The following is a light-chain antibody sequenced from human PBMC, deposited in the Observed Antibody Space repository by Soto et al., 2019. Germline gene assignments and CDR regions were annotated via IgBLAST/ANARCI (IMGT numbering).Light chain of an antibody. J-gene: IGKJ4*01. CDR3: QQANNFPLT. V-gene: IGKV1-12*01. CDR2: GAS. Sequence: DIQMTQSPSSVSASVGDRVTITCRASQGVSSWLAWYQQKPGQAPELLIYGASTLESGVPSRFSGSGSGTEFTLTITSLQPEDFANYYCQQANNFPLTFGGGTKVEIK. CDR1: QGVSSW.